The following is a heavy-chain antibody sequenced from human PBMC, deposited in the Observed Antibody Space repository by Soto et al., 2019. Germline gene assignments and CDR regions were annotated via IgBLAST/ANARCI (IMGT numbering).Heavy chain of an antibody. Sequence: TLSLTCTVSGGSISRSGYFWSWIRQHPGKGLEWIGYIYDSGSTHYNPSLKSRVSLSVDTSKNQFSLNLTSVTAADTAMYYCARSSRSYFDYWGQGTLVTVSS. CDR2: IYDSGST. J-gene: IGHJ4*02. CDR3: ARSSRSYFDY. CDR1: GGSISRSGYF. V-gene: IGHV4-31*03.